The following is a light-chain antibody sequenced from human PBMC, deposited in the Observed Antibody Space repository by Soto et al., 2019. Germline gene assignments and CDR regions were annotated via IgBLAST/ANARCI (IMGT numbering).Light chain of an antibody. CDR2: GAS. V-gene: IGKV3-20*01. CDR1: QRVGID. J-gene: IGKJ1*01. CDR3: QQFGGSLTWT. Sequence: EIVMTQSPATLSVSPGETATLSCRASQRVGIDLAWNQQKPGQAPRLLIYGASSRATGIPDRFSGSGSGTDFTLTISSLEPEDCAVYYCQQFGGSLTWTFGQGTKVDIK.